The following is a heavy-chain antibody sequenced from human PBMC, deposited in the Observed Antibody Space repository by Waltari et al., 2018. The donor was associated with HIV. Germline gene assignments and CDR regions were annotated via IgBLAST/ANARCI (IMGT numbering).Heavy chain of an antibody. J-gene: IGHJ4*02. CDR1: GYTFISYG. CDR3: ARDGLRYSGTFYSDY. V-gene: IGHV1-18*01. CDR2: VSTYNANT. Sequence: QVHLVQSGAEMKKPGASVKVSCKASGYTFISYGISWVRQAPGHGLEWMGWVSTYNANTNHARSLQGRVTMTTDTSTTTAYMELRSLTSDDTAVYYCARDGLRYSGTFYSDYWGQGTLVTVSS. D-gene: IGHD1-26*01.